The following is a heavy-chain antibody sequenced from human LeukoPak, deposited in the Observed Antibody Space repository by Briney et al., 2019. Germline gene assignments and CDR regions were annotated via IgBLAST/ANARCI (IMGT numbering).Heavy chain of an antibody. CDR1: GGSISSYY. CDR3: ASLERTYYYYMDV. Sequence: SETLSLTCTVSGGSISSYYWSWIRQPPGKGLEWLGYIYYSGSTNYNPSLKSRVTISVDTSKNQFSLKLSSVTAADTAVYYCASLERTYYYYMDVWGKGTTVTVSS. CDR2: IYYSGST. V-gene: IGHV4-59*01. J-gene: IGHJ6*03.